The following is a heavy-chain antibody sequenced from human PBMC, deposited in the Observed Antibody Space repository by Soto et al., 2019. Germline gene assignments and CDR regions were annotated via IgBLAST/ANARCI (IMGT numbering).Heavy chain of an antibody. V-gene: IGHV2-5*02. J-gene: IGHJ5*02. Sequence: QITLKESGPTLVKPTQTLTLTCTFSGFSLSTSGVGVGWIRQPPGKALEWLALIYWDDDKRYSPSLKSRLTLTKDTSKNHLLLTMTNMDPVDTATYYCAQGDILTGSFDPWGQGTLVTVSS. CDR3: AQGDILTGSFDP. D-gene: IGHD3-9*01. CDR2: IYWDDDK. CDR1: GFSLSTSGVG.